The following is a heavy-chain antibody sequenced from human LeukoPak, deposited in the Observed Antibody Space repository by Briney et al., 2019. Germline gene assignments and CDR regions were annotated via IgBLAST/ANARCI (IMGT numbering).Heavy chain of an antibody. CDR1: GFTFSGYE. Sequence: GGSLRLSCAASGFTFSGYEMNWVRQAPGKGLEWVSYISSSGSTIYYADSVKGRFTISRDNAKNSLYLQTNSLRAEDTAVYYCARVSSYDSTFYYYYYGMDVWGQGTTVTVSS. CDR2: ISSSGSTI. V-gene: IGHV3-48*03. D-gene: IGHD2-2*01. CDR3: ARVSSYDSTFYYYYYGMDV. J-gene: IGHJ6*02.